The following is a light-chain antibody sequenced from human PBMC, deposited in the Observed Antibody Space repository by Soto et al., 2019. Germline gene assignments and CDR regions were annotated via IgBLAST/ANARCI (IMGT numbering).Light chain of an antibody. V-gene: IGKV1-9*01. J-gene: IGKJ5*01. CDR1: QSVSNY. CDR3: QQLYTLPFT. CDR2: EAS. Sequence: DIQVTQSPSSLSASVGDRVTITCRASQSVSNYLNWFQQKQVKAPKLLIYEASTLQSGVPSRFSGSGSGTEFTLTISGLLPEDFAAYHCQQLYTLPFTFGQGTRLEIK.